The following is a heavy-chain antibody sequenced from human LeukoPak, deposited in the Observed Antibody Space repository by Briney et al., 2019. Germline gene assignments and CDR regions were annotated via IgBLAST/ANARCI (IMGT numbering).Heavy chain of an antibody. V-gene: IGHV3-9*01. Sequence: GGSLRLSCAASGFTFDDYAMHWVRHAPGKGLEWVSGISWNSGSIGYADSVKGRFTISRDNAKNSLYLQMNSLRAEDTAVYYCARTYYYDSSGYFDYWGQGTLVTVSS. J-gene: IGHJ4*02. CDR3: ARTYYYDSSGYFDY. CDR1: GFTFDDYA. CDR2: ISWNSGSI. D-gene: IGHD3-22*01.